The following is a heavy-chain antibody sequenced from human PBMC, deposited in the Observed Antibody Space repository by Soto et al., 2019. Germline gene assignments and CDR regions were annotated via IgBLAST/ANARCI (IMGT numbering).Heavy chain of an antibody. CDR1: GFTFSRYA. CDR2: ISVSGGST. CDR3: AKDRLVATLFWFDP. V-gene: IGHV3-23*01. Sequence: GGSLRLYCAASGFTFSRYAMSWVRQDTGKGLEWVSAISVSGGSTYYADSVKGRFTISRDNSKNTLYLQMNSLRAEVTAVYYCAKDRLVATLFWFDPWGQGTLVTVSS. J-gene: IGHJ5*02. D-gene: IGHD5-12*01.